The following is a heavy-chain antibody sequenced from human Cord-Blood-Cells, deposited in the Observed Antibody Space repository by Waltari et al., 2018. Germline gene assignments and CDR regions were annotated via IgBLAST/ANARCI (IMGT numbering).Heavy chain of an antibody. CDR2: INHSGST. Sequence: QVQLQQWGAGLLKPSETLSLTCAVYGGSFSGYYWSWIRQPPGQGLEWIGEINHSGSTNYNPSLKSRVTISVDTSKNQFSLKLSSVTAADTAVYYCARGLWSSSSRYYYYYYMDVWGKGTTVTVSS. J-gene: IGHJ6*03. D-gene: IGHD6-6*01. CDR3: ARGLWSSSSRYYYYYYMDV. V-gene: IGHV4-34*01. CDR1: GGSFSGYY.